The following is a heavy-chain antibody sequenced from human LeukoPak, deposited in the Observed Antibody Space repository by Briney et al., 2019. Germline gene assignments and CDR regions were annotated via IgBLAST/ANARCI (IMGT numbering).Heavy chain of an antibody. CDR2: IYYSGST. J-gene: IGHJ3*02. D-gene: IGHD3-10*01. V-gene: IGHV4-59*01. CDR3: ARGGIRGAFDI. CDR1: GGSISSYY. Sequence: SETLSLTCTVSGGSISSYYWSWIRQPPGKGLEWIGYIYYSGSTNYNPSLKSRVTISVDTSKNQFSLKLSSVTAADTAVYYCARGGIRGAFDIWGQGTMVTVSS.